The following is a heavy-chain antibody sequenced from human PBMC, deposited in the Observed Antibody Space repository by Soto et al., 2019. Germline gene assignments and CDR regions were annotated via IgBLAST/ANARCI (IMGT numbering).Heavy chain of an antibody. CDR1: GGSISSYY. D-gene: IGHD2-21*02. V-gene: IGHV4-59*01. Sequence: SETLSLTCTVSGGSISSYYWSWIRQPPGKGLEWIGYIYYSGSTNYNPSLKSRVTISVDTSKNQFSLKLSSVTAADTAVYYCARGTEDYFDYWGQGTLVTVSS. CDR3: ARGTEDYFDY. CDR2: IYYSGST. J-gene: IGHJ4*02.